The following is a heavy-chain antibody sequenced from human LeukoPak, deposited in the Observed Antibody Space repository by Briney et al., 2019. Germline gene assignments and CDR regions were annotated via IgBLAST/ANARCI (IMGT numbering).Heavy chain of an antibody. CDR2: IYTSGST. D-gene: IGHD3-22*01. J-gene: IGHJ3*02. Sequence: PSETLSLTCTVSGGSISSYYWSWIRQPAGKGLEWIGRIYTSGSTNYNPSLKSRVTMSVDTSKNQFSLKLSSVTAADTAVYYCARQIAVVTEDDAFDIWGQGTMVTVSS. V-gene: IGHV4-4*07. CDR1: GGSISSYY. CDR3: ARQIAVVTEDDAFDI.